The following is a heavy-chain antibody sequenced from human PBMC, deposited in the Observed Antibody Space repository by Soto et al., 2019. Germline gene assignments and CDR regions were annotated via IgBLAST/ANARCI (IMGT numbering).Heavy chain of an antibody. Sequence: QVQLVQSGAEVRKPGSSVKVSCKASGYIFVNYGIAWVRQAPGQGLEWMGWISTYSGNTHYASKVQVRLTMTTETSTSTAYMDLGSMTSDERDVYYCAMVDNYVTPAPQVFWGQRNTVTVS. J-gene: IGHJ6*02. V-gene: IGHV1-18*01. CDR1: GYIFVNYG. D-gene: IGHD3-16*01. CDR3: AMVDNYVTPAPQVF. CDR2: ISTYSGNT.